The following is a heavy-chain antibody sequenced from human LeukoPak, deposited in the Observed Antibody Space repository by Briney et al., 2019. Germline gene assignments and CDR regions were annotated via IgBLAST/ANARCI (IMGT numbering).Heavy chain of an antibody. CDR2: ISGSGGST. Sequence: GGSLRLSCAASGFTISSYAMSWVRQAPGKGLEWVSAISGSGGSTYYADSVKGRFTISRDNSKNTLYLQMNSLRAEDTAVYYCATYHNTLTAKRSYYWGQGTLVTVSS. V-gene: IGHV3-23*01. CDR1: GFTISSYA. J-gene: IGHJ4*02. CDR3: ATYHNTLTAKRSYY. D-gene: IGHD2-21*02.